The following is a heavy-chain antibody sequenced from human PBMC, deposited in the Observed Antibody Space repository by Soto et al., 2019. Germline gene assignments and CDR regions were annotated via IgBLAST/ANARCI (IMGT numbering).Heavy chain of an antibody. CDR3: ARHGSTVTTARFDY. J-gene: IGHJ4*02. CDR1: GASVSSSSYY. Sequence: SETLSLTCTVSGASVSSSSYYWGWIRQPPGKGLEWIGSIYYSGRTYYKPSLKSRVTIFVGTSKKQFSLKLSSVTATETAVYFCARHGSTVTTARFDYWGQGTLVTVSS. CDR2: IYYSGRT. V-gene: IGHV4-39*01. D-gene: IGHD4-4*01.